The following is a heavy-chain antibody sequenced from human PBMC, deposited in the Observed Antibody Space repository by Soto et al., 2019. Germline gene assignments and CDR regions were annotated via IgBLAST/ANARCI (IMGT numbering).Heavy chain of an antibody. V-gene: IGHV4-34*01. D-gene: IGHD3-10*01. CDR3: ARDGPYYGSGSYRPTYNWFDP. J-gene: IGHJ5*02. CDR1: GGSFSGYY. CDR2: INHSGST. Sequence: QVQLQQWGTGLLKPSETLSLTCAVYGGSFSGYYWSWIRQPPGKGLEWIGEINHSGSTNYNPSLKSRVTISGDTSKNQFSLKLSSVTAADTAVYYCARDGPYYGSGSYRPTYNWFDPWGQGTLVTVSS.